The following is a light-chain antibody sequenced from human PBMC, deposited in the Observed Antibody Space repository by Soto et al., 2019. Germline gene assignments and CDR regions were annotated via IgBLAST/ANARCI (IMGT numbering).Light chain of an antibody. CDR2: DVS. V-gene: IGLV2-14*01. J-gene: IGLJ2*01. CDR1: SSDVGGYNY. CDR3: SSYTNSSIFVE. Sequence: QSALTQPASVCGSPGQSITISCTGTSSDVGGYNYVSWYQQHPGKAPKLMIYDVSNRPSGVSNRFSGSKSGNTASLTISGLQAEDEADYYCSSYTNSSIFVEFGGGTKLTVL.